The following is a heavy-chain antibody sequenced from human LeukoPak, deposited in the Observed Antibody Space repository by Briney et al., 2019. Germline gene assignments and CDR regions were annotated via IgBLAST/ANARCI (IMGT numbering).Heavy chain of an antibody. CDR2: IYFSGRT. J-gene: IGHJ4*02. V-gene: IGHV4-39*07. D-gene: IGHD3-10*01. CDR3: ARDNPYGSGTDY. Sequence: SETLSLTCNVSGGSISSSSYYWGWIRQPPGKGLEWIGSIYFSGRTYYNMSLKSRVTISIDTSKNQFSLQVNSVTAADTAVYYCARDNPYGSGTDYWGQGTLVTVSS. CDR1: GGSISSSSYY.